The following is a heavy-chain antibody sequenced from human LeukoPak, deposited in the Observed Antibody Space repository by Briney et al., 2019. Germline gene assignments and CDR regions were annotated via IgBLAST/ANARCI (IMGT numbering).Heavy chain of an antibody. J-gene: IGHJ3*02. D-gene: IGHD3-22*01. CDR2: IIPIFGTA. Sequence: SVKVSCKASGYTFTSYGISWVRQAPGQGLEWMGGIIPIFGTANYAQKFQGRVTITADKSTSTAYMELSSLRSEDTAVYYCARWYYYDSSGYYYIGAFDIWGQGTMVTVSS. CDR1: GYTFTSYG. CDR3: ARWYYYDSSGYYYIGAFDI. V-gene: IGHV1-69*06.